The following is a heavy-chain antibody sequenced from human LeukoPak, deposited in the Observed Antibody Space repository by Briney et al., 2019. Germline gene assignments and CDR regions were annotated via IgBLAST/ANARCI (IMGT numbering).Heavy chain of an antibody. CDR3: ARMDFDWFSYAFDI. Sequence: GASVKVSCKASGYTFTGYYMHWVRQAPGQGLEWMGWINPNSGGTNYAQKFQGRVTMTRDTSISTAYMELSRLRSDDTAVYYCARMDFDWFSYAFDIWGQGTMVTVSS. CDR2: INPNSGGT. V-gene: IGHV1-2*02. CDR1: GYTFTGYY. D-gene: IGHD3-9*01. J-gene: IGHJ3*02.